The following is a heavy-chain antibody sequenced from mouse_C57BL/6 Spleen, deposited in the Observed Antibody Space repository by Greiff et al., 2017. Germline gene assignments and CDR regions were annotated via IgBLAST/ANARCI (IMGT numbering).Heavy chain of an antibody. D-gene: IGHD2-3*01. Sequence: EVKVVESGEGLVKPGGSLKLSCAASGFTFSSYAMSWVRQTPEKRLEWVAYISSGGDYIYYADTVKGRFTISRDNARNTLYLQMSSLKSEDTAMYYCTRGIYDGYYIRFAYWGQGTLVTVSA. CDR1: GFTFSSYA. CDR2: ISSGGDYI. CDR3: TRGIYDGYYIRFAY. J-gene: IGHJ3*01. V-gene: IGHV5-9-1*02.